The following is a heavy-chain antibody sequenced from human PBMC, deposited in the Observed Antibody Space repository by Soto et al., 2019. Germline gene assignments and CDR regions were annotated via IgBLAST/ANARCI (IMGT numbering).Heavy chain of an antibody. D-gene: IGHD1-1*01. CDR2: IYNGGTT. V-gene: IGHV4-30-4*01. J-gene: IGHJ4*02. CDR1: DGSINNVNYV. CDR3: ARGPSGDKVDY. Sequence: QVQLQEAGPGLVKPSQPLSLTCTVSDGSINNVNYVWSWIRQSPDKGLDWIGHIYNGGTTYNNPSLTGGFIISVDSSNNQFSLQLSSVSAADTAVYYCARGPSGDKVDYWGQGTLVTVSS.